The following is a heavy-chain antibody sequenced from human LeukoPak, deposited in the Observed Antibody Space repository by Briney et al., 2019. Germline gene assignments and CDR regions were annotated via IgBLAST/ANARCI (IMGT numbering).Heavy chain of an antibody. CDR3: ARALGKLQPYYYYYGLDV. J-gene: IGHJ6*02. CDR2: IKQDGSEK. Sequence: GGSLRLSCAASGFSFSNYWMSWVRQAPGKGLEWVASIKQDGSEKYYVDSVKGRLTVSRDNGKNSLYLQMNYLRVEDTAVYYCARALGKLQPYYYYYGLDVWGQGTTVTVSS. D-gene: IGHD5-24*01. V-gene: IGHV3-7*01. CDR1: GFSFSNYW.